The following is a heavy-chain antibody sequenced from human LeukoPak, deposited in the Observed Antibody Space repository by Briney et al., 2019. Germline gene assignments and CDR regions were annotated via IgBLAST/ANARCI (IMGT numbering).Heavy chain of an antibody. CDR2: INPSGGNT. CDR3: ARGPYGDSLDY. D-gene: IGHD4-17*01. V-gene: IGHV1-46*01. J-gene: IGHJ4*02. Sequence: ASVKASCKASGYTFTSYYMHWVRQAPGQGLEWMGIINPSGGNTGYAQKFQGRVTMTRNTSISTAYMELSSLRSEDTAVYYCARGPYGDSLDYWGQGTLVTVSS. CDR1: GYTFTSYY.